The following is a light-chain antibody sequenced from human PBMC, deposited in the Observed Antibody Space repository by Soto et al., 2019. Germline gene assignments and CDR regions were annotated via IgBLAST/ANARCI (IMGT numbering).Light chain of an antibody. CDR2: EVN. Sequence: QSVLTQPSSASGSPGQSVTISCTGTSSDVGGYNYVSWYQQHPGKAPKLMIYEVNNRPSGVPDRFSGSKSGNTASLTVSGLQAEDEADYYCSSYAGSDVFVFGTGTKLTVL. CDR1: SSDVGGYNY. V-gene: IGLV2-8*01. J-gene: IGLJ1*01. CDR3: SSYAGSDVFV.